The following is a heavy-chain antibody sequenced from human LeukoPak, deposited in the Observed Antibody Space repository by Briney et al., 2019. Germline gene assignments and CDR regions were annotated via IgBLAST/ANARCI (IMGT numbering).Heavy chain of an antibody. D-gene: IGHD6-19*01. V-gene: IGHV3-23*01. CDR1: GFIFRSYT. CDR2: ISASGRDT. CDR3: AKDEFGSGWYGGFDD. Sequence: GGSLRLSCAASGFIFRSYTMTWVRQAPGKGLEWVSAISASGRDTYYADSVKGRFTISRDNSKSTLHLQMNSLRAEDTALYYCAKDEFGSGWYGGFDDWGQGTPVTVSS. J-gene: IGHJ4*02.